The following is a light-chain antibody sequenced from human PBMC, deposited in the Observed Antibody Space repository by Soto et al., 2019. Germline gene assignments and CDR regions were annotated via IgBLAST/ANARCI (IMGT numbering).Light chain of an antibody. V-gene: IGKV1-5*03. CDR3: QHYNSYSEA. Sequence: DIQMTQPPSTQSGSVGDRVTITCRASQTISSWLAWYQQKPGKAPKLLIYKASTLKSGVPSRLSGSGSGTEFTLTISSLQPDDFATYYRQHYNSYSEAFGHGTKVNIK. J-gene: IGKJ1*01. CDR1: QTISSW. CDR2: KAS.